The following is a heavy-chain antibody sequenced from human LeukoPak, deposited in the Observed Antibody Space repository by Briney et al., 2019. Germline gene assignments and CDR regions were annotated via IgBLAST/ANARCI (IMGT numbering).Heavy chain of an antibody. J-gene: IGHJ2*01. Sequence: SETLSLTCTVSGGSINSSNYYWGWIRQPPGKGLEWIGNIYYSGTTYYNPSLNSRVTISVDTSKNQFSLKLSSVTAADTAVYYCARVGWLNWYFGLWGRGSLVTVSS. CDR1: GGSINSSNYY. CDR2: IYYSGTT. D-gene: IGHD6-19*01. V-gene: IGHV4-39*01. CDR3: ARVGWLNWYFGL.